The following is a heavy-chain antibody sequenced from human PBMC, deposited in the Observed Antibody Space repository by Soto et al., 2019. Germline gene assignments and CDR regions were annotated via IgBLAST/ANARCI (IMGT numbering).Heavy chain of an antibody. D-gene: IGHD3-10*02. CDR2: INPKLGDT. CDR3: ARNMDYYYGRGSGNGHGV. CDR1: GYTFTAYH. V-gene: IGHV1-2*02. Sequence: QVRLVQSGAEVKEPGDSVRVSCEASGYTFTAYHIHWVRQAPGQGLEWMGWINPKLGDTGYAQDFQGRASITSNMSISTGYMELSRPTSDDTAIYYRARNMDYYYGRGSGNGHGVWGQGTTVTVFS. J-gene: IGHJ6*02.